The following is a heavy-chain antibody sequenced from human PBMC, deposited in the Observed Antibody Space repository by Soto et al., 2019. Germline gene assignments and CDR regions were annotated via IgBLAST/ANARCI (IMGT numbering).Heavy chain of an antibody. D-gene: IGHD2-15*01. Sequence: SGGSLRLSCAASGFTFSSYAMSWVRQAPGKGLEWVSAISGSGGSTYYADSVKGRFTISRDNSKNTLYLQMNSLRAEDTAVYYCAKEDIVVVVAAPLTYGMDVWGQGTTVTVSS. CDR3: AKEDIVVVVAAPLTYGMDV. CDR2: ISGSGGST. V-gene: IGHV3-23*01. J-gene: IGHJ6*02. CDR1: GFTFSSYA.